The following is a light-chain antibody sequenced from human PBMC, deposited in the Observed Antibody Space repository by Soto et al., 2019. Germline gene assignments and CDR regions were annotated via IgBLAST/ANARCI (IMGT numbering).Light chain of an antibody. CDR1: SSDVGAYDA. CDR3: CSYAGSYTYV. Sequence: QSALAQPASVSGSPGQSITISCTGTSSDVGAYDAVSWYQQHPGKAPKFMIYDVTKRPSGVPDRFSGSKSGNTASLTISGLQAEDEADYYCCSYAGSYTYVFGTGTKVTVL. J-gene: IGLJ1*01. V-gene: IGLV2-11*01. CDR2: DVT.